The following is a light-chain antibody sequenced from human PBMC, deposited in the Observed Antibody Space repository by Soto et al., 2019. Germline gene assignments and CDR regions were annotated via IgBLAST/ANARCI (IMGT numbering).Light chain of an antibody. J-gene: IGLJ3*02. V-gene: IGLV1-40*01. CDR2: GNS. Sequence: QSVLTQPPSVSGAPGQRVTISCTGSGSNIGAGFAVHWYQQLPGTAPKLLIYGNSNRPSGVPDRFSGSKSGTSAALAITGLQAEDEADYYCQSYDSSLTWVFGGGTQLTVL. CDR3: QSYDSSLTWV. CDR1: GSNIGAGFA.